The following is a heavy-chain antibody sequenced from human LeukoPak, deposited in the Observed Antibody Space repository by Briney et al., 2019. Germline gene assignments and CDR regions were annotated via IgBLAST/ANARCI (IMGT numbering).Heavy chain of an antibody. CDR3: AKAVAYGDYANTDY. D-gene: IGHD4-17*01. Sequence: QAGGSLRLSCAASGFTFSSYAMSWVRQAPGKGLGWVSAISGSGGSTYYADSVKGRFTISRDNSKNTLYLQMNSLRAEDTAVYYCAKAVAYGDYANTDYWGQGTLVTVSS. J-gene: IGHJ4*02. V-gene: IGHV3-23*01. CDR2: ISGSGGST. CDR1: GFTFSSYA.